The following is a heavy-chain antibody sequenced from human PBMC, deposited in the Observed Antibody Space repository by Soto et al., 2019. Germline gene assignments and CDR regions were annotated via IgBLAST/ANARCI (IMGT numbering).Heavy chain of an antibody. V-gene: IGHV3-23*01. CDR1: GFTFSSYA. Sequence: GGSLRLSCASSGFTFSSYAMSLVRQAPGKGLEWVSAISGSGGSTHYADSGKGRFSISRDNSKNTWYLQLNSLRAEDTAVYYCARDRYYGSGNYYDYWGQGTLVTVSS. CDR3: ARDRYYGSGNYYDY. CDR2: ISGSGGST. J-gene: IGHJ4*02. D-gene: IGHD3-10*01.